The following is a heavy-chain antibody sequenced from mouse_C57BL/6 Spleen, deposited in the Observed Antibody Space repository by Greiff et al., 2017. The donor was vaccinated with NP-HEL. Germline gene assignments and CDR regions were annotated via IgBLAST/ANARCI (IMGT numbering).Heavy chain of an antibody. V-gene: IGHV5-6*01. D-gene: IGHD2-12*01. Sequence: EVQLVESGGDLVKPGGSLKLSCAASGFTFSSYGMSWVRQTPDKRLEWVATISSGGSYTYYPDSVKGRFTISRDNAKNTLYLQMSSLKSEDTAMYYCARLGLYPYFDVWGTGTTVTVSS. CDR1: GFTFSSYG. CDR2: ISSGGSYT. J-gene: IGHJ1*03. CDR3: ARLGLYPYFDV.